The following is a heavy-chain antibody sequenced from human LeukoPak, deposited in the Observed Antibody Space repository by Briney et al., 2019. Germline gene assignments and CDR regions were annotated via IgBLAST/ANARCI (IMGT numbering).Heavy chain of an antibody. CDR2: LYHSGST. Sequence: TSETLSLTCTVSGGSISSSSYYWGWIRQPPGKGLEWIGSLYHSGSTYYNSSLKSRVTISVDTSKNQFSLKLSSVTAADTAVYYCASPGSFGSGWSLDYWGQGTLVTVSS. J-gene: IGHJ4*02. V-gene: IGHV4-39*01. D-gene: IGHD6-19*01. CDR3: ASPGSFGSGWSLDY. CDR1: GGSISSSSYY.